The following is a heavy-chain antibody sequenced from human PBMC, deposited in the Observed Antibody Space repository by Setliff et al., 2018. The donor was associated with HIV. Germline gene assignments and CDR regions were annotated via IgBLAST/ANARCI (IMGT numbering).Heavy chain of an antibody. CDR2: IIPIFGTP. CDR3: ARGDYYGSGNYPPPYYFDY. D-gene: IGHD3-10*01. V-gene: IGHV1-69*05. J-gene: IGHJ4*02. Sequence: SVKVSCKASGDTFSSYVISWARQAPGQGLEWMGGIIPIFGTPNYAQRFQGRVTITTDESTSTAYMDLSSLRSEDTAVYYCARGDYYGSGNYPPPYYFDYWGQGTLVTVSS. CDR1: GDTFSSYV.